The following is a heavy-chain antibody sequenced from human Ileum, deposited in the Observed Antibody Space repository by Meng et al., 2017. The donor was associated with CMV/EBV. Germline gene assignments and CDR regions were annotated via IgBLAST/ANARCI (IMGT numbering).Heavy chain of an antibody. D-gene: IGHD2-21*01. J-gene: IGHJ5*02. CDR1: GFTFSSYS. Sequence: SGFTFSSYSMNWVRQAPGKGLEWVSSISSSSSYIYYADSVKGRFTISRDNAKNSLYLQMNSLRAEDTAVYYCARDRAPVVVIASFDPWGQGTLVTVSS. V-gene: IGHV3-21*01. CDR2: ISSSSSYI. CDR3: ARDRAPVVVIASFDP.